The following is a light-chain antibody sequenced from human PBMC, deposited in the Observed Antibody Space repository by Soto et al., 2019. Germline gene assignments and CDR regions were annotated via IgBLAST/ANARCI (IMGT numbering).Light chain of an antibody. CDR1: SSDIGGYNY. J-gene: IGLJ3*02. Sequence: QSVLTQPRSVSGSPGQSVTISCTGTSSDIGGYNYVSWYQQNPGKAPKLMIFDVTKRPSGVPDRFSGSKSGNTASLTISGLQADDGADYYCCSYAGSYTVVFGGGTKLTVL. CDR2: DVT. CDR3: CSYAGSYTVV. V-gene: IGLV2-11*01.